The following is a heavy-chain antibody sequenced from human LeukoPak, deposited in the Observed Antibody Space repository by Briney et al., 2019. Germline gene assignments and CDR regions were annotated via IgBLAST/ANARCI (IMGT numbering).Heavy chain of an antibody. CDR1: GFTFSSYT. V-gene: IGHV3-30*04. Sequence: GGSLRLSCAASGFTFSSYTMHWVRQAPGKGLEWVALISYDGGNKYYADSVKGRFTISRDNSKNTLYLQMDSLRAEDTAVYYCAREFTIFGVVIQRYDAFDIWGQGTMVTVSS. CDR2: ISYDGGNK. J-gene: IGHJ3*02. CDR3: AREFTIFGVVIQRYDAFDI. D-gene: IGHD3-3*01.